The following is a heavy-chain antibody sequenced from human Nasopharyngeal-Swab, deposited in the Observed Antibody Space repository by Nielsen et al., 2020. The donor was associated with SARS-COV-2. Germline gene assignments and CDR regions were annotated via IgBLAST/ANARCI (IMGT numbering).Heavy chain of an antibody. V-gene: IGHV3-15*01. D-gene: IGHD3-3*01. CDR1: GFTFSNAW. CDR3: VSGVSDWSITIFGVVVSSFDY. J-gene: IGHJ4*02. CDR2: IKSKTDGGTT. Sequence: EVSLRLSCAASGFTFSNAWMSWVRQAPGKGLEWVGRIKSKTDGGTTDYAAPVKGRFTISRDDSKNTLYLQMNSLKTEDTAVYYCVSGVSDWSITIFGVVVSSFDYWGQGTLVTVSS.